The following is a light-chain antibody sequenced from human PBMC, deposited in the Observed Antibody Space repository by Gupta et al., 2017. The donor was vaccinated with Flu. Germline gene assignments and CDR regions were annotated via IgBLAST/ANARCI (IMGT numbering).Light chain of an antibody. J-gene: IGKJ2*01. CDR3: MQALQTPYT. CDR1: QSLLHSNGYNQ. CDR2: LGS. V-gene: IGKV2-28*01. Sequence: IACRSSQSLLHSNGYNQLDWYMQKPGQSPQLLIYLGSNRASGVPDRFSGSGSGTDFTLKISRVEAEDVGVYYCMQALQTPYTFGQGTKLEIK.